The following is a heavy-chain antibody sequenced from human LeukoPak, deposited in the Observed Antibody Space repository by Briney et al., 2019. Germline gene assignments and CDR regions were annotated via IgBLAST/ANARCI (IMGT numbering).Heavy chain of an antibody. D-gene: IGHD3-22*01. CDR2: IIPIFGTA. V-gene: IGHV1-69*05. J-gene: IGHJ4*02. Sequence: GAPVKVSCKASGGTFSSYAISWVRQAPGQGLEWMGGIIPIFGTANYAQKFQGRVTITTDESTSTAYMELSSLRSEDTAVYYCASGSGYYIDYWGQGTLVTVSS. CDR3: ASGSGYYIDY. CDR1: GGTFSSYA.